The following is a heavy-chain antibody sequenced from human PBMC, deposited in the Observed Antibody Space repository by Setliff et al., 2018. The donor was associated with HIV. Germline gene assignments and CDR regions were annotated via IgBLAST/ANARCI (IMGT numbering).Heavy chain of an antibody. CDR1: GYTLTEVS. J-gene: IGHJ4*01. V-gene: IGHV1-24*01. CDR2: LDPEDGKT. Sequence: ASVKVSCKVSGYTLTEVSMHWVRQAPGEGLEWMGGLDPEDGKTIYAQKFQGRVSMTEDTSTDTASMELRGLRLDDTAVYYCAIVRRIITFGGLVGLVQSLYYFHCWGHGTLVTVSS. CDR3: AIVRRIITFGGLVGLVQSLYYFHC. D-gene: IGHD3-16*02.